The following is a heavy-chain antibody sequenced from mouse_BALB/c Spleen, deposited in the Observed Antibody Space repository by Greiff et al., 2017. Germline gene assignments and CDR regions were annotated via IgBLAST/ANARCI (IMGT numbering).Heavy chain of an antibody. J-gene: IGHJ4*01. D-gene: IGHD2-1*01. Sequence: VHVKQSGPELVKPGASVKMSCKASGYTFTSYVMHWVKQKPGQGLEWIGYINPYNDGTKYNEKFKGKATLTSDKSSSTAYMELSSLTSEDSAVYYCARKGNYYYAMDYWGQGTSVTVSS. CDR2: INPYNDGT. CDR1: GYTFTSYV. V-gene: IGHV1-14*01. CDR3: ARKGNYYYAMDY.